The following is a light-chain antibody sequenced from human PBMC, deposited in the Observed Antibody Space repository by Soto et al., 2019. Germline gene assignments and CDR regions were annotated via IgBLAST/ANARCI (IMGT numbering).Light chain of an antibody. CDR3: QQGSNLPPA. CDR2: DAS. V-gene: IGKV3-11*01. J-gene: IGKJ5*01. CDR1: QSVRSY. Sequence: EVVITLSHATLSVSPGDRATLSCGHSQSVRSYLAWYQQKPGRAPSLLIYDASNRATGIPARFSGSGSGTDFTLTISSLEREDFAVYYCQQGSNLPPAFGQGTRLEI.